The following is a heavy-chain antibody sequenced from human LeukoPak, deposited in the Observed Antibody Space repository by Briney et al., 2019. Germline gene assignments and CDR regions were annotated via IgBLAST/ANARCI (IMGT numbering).Heavy chain of an antibody. D-gene: IGHD5-18*01. Sequence: GGSLRLSCAVSGFTFSNAWMSWVRQAPGKGLEWVGRIKSKTDGGTTDYAAPVKGRFTISRDDSKNTLYLQMNSLKTEDTAVYYCTTPHVDTAMVTDYWGQGTLVTVSS. CDR2: IKSKTDGGTT. V-gene: IGHV3-15*01. CDR1: GFTFSNAW. J-gene: IGHJ4*02. CDR3: TTPHVDTAMVTDY.